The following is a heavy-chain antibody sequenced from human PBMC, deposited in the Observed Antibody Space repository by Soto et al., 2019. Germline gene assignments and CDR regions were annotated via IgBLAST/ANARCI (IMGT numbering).Heavy chain of an antibody. J-gene: IGHJ4*02. Sequence: EVQLLESGGGLVQPGGSLRLSCAASGFTFSSYAMSWVRQAPGKGLEWVSAISGSGGSTYYADSVKGRFTISRDNSKNTLYLQMNRLRAEDTDVYYCATNAGYYGDSPWGDYWGQGTLVTVSS. CDR3: ATNAGYYGDSPWGDY. CDR2: ISGSGGST. D-gene: IGHD4-17*01. V-gene: IGHV3-23*01. CDR1: GFTFSSYA.